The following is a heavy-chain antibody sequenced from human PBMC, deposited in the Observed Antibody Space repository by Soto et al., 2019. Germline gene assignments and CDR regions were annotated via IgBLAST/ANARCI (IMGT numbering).Heavy chain of an antibody. D-gene: IGHD3-3*01. CDR2: TSNDGSNK. CDR1: GFSINNFA. J-gene: IGHJ6*02. V-gene: IGHV3-30-3*01. Sequence: QVQLVESGGGVVQPGRPLGLSCTASGFSINNFAMHWVRQAAGKGLEWVAVTSNDGSNKYYADSVKGRVTNSRDNSKNALYVQMHNLRPEDTAGYHCAIRHDFGSSHSYHGVDVWGQGTAVTVSS. CDR3: AIRHDFGSSHSYHGVDV.